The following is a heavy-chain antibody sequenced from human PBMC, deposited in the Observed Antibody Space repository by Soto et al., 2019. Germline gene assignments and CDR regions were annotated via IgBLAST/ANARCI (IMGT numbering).Heavy chain of an antibody. V-gene: IGHV3-23*01. Sequence: GGSLRLSCEASGGMFSSYVMNWVRQAPGKGLEWVSGISGTGGSTKYADSVQGRFTISRDNAQNSLYLQMNSLTSEDTAVYYCARDRSADRFVQYFQHWGPGTLVTVSS. CDR1: GGMFSSYV. CDR3: ARDRSADRFVQYFQH. D-gene: IGHD6-19*01. J-gene: IGHJ1*01. CDR2: ISGTGGST.